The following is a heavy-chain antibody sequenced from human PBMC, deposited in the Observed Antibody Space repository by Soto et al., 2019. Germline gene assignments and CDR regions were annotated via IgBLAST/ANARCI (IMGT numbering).Heavy chain of an antibody. CDR3: ARRGYDFSGVNFDDGFDF. V-gene: IGHV4-59*11. J-gene: IGHJ3*01. Sequence: SETLSLTCSVSSGSLSSHCWAWIRQSPGKGLEWLGYIFYTGITNYNPSLQSRVTISVDTSKDQFSLRLNSVTAADTAVYYCARRGYDFSGVNFDDGFDFWGQGIPVTVSS. CDR2: IFYTGIT. CDR1: SGSLSSHC. D-gene: IGHD3-22*01.